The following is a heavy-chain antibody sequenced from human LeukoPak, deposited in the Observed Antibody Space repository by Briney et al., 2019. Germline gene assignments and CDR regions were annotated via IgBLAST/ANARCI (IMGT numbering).Heavy chain of an antibody. CDR2: IYWSDDE. CDR3: AHSFYGVSPEYFNQ. D-gene: IGHD4/OR15-4a*01. J-gene: IGHJ1*01. CDR1: GFSLSTSGVG. Sequence: SGPTLVEPTQTLTLTCSFSGFSLSTSGVGVGWIRQPPGKALEWLALIYWSDDERYSPSLKSRLTITKDTSKNHVVLTMTNMDPVDTATYYCAHSFYGVSPEYFNQWGQGTLVTVSS. V-gene: IGHV2-5*01.